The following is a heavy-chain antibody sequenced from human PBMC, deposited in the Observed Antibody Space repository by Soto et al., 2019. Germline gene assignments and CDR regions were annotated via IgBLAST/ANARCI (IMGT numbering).Heavy chain of an antibody. V-gene: IGHV1-69*13. CDR1: GGTFSIYA. D-gene: IGHD1-26*01. J-gene: IGHJ5*02. Sequence: SVKVSCKASGGTFSIYAISWVLQSPLQGLEWMGGIIPIFGTANYAQKFQGRVTITADESTSTAYMELSSLRFEDTAVYYCARAIVGPTTTGWLDPWGQGTLVTVS. CDR2: IIPIFGTA. CDR3: ARAIVGPTTTGWLDP.